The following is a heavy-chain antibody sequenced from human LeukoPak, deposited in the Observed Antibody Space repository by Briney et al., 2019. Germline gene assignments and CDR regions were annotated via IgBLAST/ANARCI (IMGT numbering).Heavy chain of an antibody. CDR3: ARFRDAYNTYGAFDI. D-gene: IGHD5-24*01. CDR1: GYTFTDYS. CDR2: INPNSGGT. Sequence: ASVKVSCKASGYTFTDYSLHWVRQAPGQGLEWMGWINPNSGGTNYAQKFQGRVTMTRDTSISTAYMELSRLRSDDTAVCYCARFRDAYNTYGAFDIWGQGTMITVSS. J-gene: IGHJ3*02. V-gene: IGHV1-2*02.